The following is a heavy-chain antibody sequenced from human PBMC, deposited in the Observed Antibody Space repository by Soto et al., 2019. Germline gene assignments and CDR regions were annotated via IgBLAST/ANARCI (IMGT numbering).Heavy chain of an antibody. CDR1: GGSFSGYY. CDR3: ARGPSGDKVDY. Sequence: SLTLSVTCAVDGGSFSGYYWSWIRQPPGKGLEWIGEINHSGSTNYNPSLKSRVTISVDTSKNQFSLQLRSVSAADTAVYYCARGPSGDKVDYWGQGTLVTVSS. J-gene: IGHJ4*02. D-gene: IGHD7-27*01. V-gene: IGHV4-34*01. CDR2: INHSGST.